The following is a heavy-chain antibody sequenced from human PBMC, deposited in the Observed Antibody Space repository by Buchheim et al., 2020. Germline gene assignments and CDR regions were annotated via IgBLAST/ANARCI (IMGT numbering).Heavy chain of an antibody. J-gene: IGHJ6*03. CDR1: GGSISGYY. Sequence: QVQLQDSGPGLVKPSETLSLTCTVSGGSISGYYWSWIRQPPGKGLEWIGYIFYSGSTNYNPSLKSRVTISVDTSKNQLSLKLNSVTAADTAVYYCGRSPPDGYYYMDVWGKGTT. CDR3: GRSPPDGYYYMDV. V-gene: IGHV4-59*01. CDR2: IFYSGST.